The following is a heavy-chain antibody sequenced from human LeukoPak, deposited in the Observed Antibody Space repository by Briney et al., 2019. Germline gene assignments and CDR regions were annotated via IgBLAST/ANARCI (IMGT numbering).Heavy chain of an antibody. CDR1: GFTFSSYG. CDR3: AKDWLTLDY. J-gene: IGHJ4*02. CDR2: ISYDGTNR. Sequence: GRSLRLSCAGSGFTFSSYGMHWVRQAPGKGLEWVAVISYDGTNRYYTDSVKGRFTISRDNSKNMLFLQMNSLRAEDTAVYYCAKDWLTLDYWGQGTLVTVSS. V-gene: IGHV3-30*18. D-gene: IGHD3-16*01.